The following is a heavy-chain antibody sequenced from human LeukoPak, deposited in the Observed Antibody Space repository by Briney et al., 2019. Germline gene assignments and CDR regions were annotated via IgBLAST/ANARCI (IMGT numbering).Heavy chain of an antibody. J-gene: IGHJ4*02. V-gene: IGHV4-34*01. Sequence: PSETLSLTCAVYGGSFSGYYWSWIRQPPGKGLEWIGYIYHSQSTNYNPSLKSRVTISEDRSKNQFSLKLSSVTAADTAVYYCARGDSRPDYWGQGILVTVSS. CDR2: IYHSQST. D-gene: IGHD5-18*01. CDR3: ARGDSRPDY. CDR1: GGSFSGYY.